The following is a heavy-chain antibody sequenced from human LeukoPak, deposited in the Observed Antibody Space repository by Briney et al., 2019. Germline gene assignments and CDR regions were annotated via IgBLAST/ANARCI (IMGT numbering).Heavy chain of an antibody. CDR1: GFTFSSYS. D-gene: IGHD3-22*01. J-gene: IGHJ3*02. V-gene: IGHV3-48*02. CDR3: ARPFYDSGGYYYKSFDI. Sequence: GSLRLSCSASGFTFSSYSMNWVRQPPGKGLEWVSYISSSTSTIYYADSVKGRFTISRDNAKNSLYLQMNSLRDEDTAVYYCARPFYDSGGYYYKSFDIWGQGTMVTVSS. CDR2: ISSSTSTI.